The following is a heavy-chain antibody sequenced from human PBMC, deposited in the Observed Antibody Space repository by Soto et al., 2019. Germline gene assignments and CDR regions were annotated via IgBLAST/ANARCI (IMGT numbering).Heavy chain of an antibody. Sequence: GGSLRLSCAASGFTFSSYAMSWVRQAPGKGLEWVSAISGSGGSTYYADSVKGRFTISRDNSKNTLYLQMNSLRAEDTAVYYCAKRWAHIVVVPAAIWFDPWGQGTLVTVSS. J-gene: IGHJ5*02. CDR3: AKRWAHIVVVPAAIWFDP. CDR2: ISGSGGST. CDR1: GFTFSSYA. D-gene: IGHD2-2*01. V-gene: IGHV3-23*01.